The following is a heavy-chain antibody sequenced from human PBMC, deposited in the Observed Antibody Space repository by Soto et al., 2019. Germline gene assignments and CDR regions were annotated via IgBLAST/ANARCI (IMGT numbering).Heavy chain of an antibody. Sequence: SETLSLTCAVYGGSFSGYYWSWIRQPPGKGLEWIGEINHSGSTDFNPSLKSRVSISVYTSKKQFSLKLSSVTAADTAVYYCAAHLKTTVTAYWYFDLWGRGTLVTVSS. J-gene: IGHJ2*01. CDR3: AAHLKTTVTAYWYFDL. D-gene: IGHD4-17*01. V-gene: IGHV4-34*01. CDR2: INHSGST. CDR1: GGSFSGYY.